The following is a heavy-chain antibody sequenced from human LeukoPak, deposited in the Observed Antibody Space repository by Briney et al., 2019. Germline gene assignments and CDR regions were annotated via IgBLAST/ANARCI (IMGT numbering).Heavy chain of an antibody. CDR2: IYYSGST. V-gene: IGHV4-59*01. D-gene: IGHD6-19*01. CDR3: ARGPRAVAGPNWFDP. J-gene: IGHJ5*02. Sequence: SETLSLTCAVSGGSLSSYYWSWIRHPPGKGLEWIGYIYYSGSTNYNPSLKSRVTISVDTSKSQFTLKLSSVTAADTAVYYCARGPRAVAGPNWFDPWGQGTLVTVSS. CDR1: GGSLSSYY.